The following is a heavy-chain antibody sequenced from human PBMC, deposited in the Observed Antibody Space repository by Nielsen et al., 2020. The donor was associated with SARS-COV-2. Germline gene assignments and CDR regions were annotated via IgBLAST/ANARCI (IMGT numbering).Heavy chain of an antibody. V-gene: IGHV3-30*18. CDR3: AKDWTAIVVVPSGGVDY. D-gene: IGHD2-15*01. J-gene: IGHJ4*02. CDR2: ISYDGSNK. CDR1: GFTFSTYG. Sequence: GGSLRLSRAASGFTFSTYGMHWVRQAPGKGLEWVAAISYDGSNKYYVDSVKGRFTISRDNSKNTLYLQMSSLREEDTAVYHCAKDWTAIVVVPSGGVDYWGQGTLVTVSS.